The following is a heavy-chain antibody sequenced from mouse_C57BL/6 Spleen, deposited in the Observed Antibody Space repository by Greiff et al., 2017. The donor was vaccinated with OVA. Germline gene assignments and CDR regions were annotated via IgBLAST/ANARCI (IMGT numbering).Heavy chain of an antibody. V-gene: IGHV1-72*01. CDR3: ARCGFMTTVVATSYAMGD. CDR1: GYTFTSYW. Sequence: QVQLQQPGAELVKPGASVKLSCKASGYTFTSYWMHWVKQRPGRGLEWIGRIDPNSGGTKYNEKFKSKATLTVDKTSSTAYMQLISLTSEDSAVYYFARCGFMTTVVATSYAMGDWGHRTSVSFSS. J-gene: IGHJ4*01. D-gene: IGHD1-1*01. CDR2: IDPNSGGT.